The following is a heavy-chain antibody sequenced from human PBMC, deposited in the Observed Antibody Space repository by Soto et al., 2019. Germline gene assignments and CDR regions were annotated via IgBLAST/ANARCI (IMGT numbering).Heavy chain of an antibody. CDR3: AIVGRGYGLGGREV. D-gene: IGHD5-12*01. V-gene: IGHV4-30-2*01. CDR1: GGSISSGGYS. CDR2: IYHSGST. J-gene: IGHJ6*02. Sequence: SETLSLTCAVSGGSISSGGYSWSWIRQPPGKGLEWIGYIYHSGSTYYNPSLKSRVTISVDRSKNQFSLKLSSVTAADMAVYYCAIVGRGYGLGGREVRCQGRTVTVS.